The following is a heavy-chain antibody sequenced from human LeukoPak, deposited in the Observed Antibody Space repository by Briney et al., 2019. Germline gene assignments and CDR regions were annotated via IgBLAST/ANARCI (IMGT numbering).Heavy chain of an antibody. V-gene: IGHV3-30*04. CDR2: ISYDASII. CDR3: ARGPSGYHNT. J-gene: IGHJ4*02. CDR1: GFSFSSYA. D-gene: IGHD5-12*01. Sequence: PGGSLRLSCAASGFSFSSYAMHWFRQAPGKGLEWMALISYDASIIYYADSVRGRFTISRDNSKDTLYLQMNSLRAEDTAVYYCARGPSGYHNTGGQGTLVTVSS.